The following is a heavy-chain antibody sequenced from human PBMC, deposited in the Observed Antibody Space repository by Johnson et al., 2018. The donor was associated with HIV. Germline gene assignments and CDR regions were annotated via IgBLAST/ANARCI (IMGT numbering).Heavy chain of an antibody. Sequence: VQLVESGGGVVQAGRSLRLSCAASGFTFNSYATHWVRQAPGKGLEWVAVISYDGSDKYYADSVKGRFTISRDNSKKTLYMQMNSLRAEDTAVYYCARDVTKDAFDIWGQGTMVTVSS. J-gene: IGHJ3*02. CDR3: ARDVTKDAFDI. CDR2: ISYDGSDK. D-gene: IGHD4-17*01. V-gene: IGHV3-30*04. CDR1: GFTFNSYA.